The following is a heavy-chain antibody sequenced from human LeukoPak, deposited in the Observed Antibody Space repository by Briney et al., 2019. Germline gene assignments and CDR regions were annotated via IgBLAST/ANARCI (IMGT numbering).Heavy chain of an antibody. D-gene: IGHD3-10*01. Sequence: GGSLRLSCAASGFSFGSYGIHWVRQAPGKGLEWVAVISHEGSAQYHADSVKGRFTVSRDNSKNMVYLQMNSLRTEDTAVYYCARRAARHLGGHPFDYWGQGTLVTVSS. CDR1: GFSFGSYG. CDR2: ISHEGSAQ. J-gene: IGHJ4*02. CDR3: ARRAARHLGGHPFDY. V-gene: IGHV3-30*03.